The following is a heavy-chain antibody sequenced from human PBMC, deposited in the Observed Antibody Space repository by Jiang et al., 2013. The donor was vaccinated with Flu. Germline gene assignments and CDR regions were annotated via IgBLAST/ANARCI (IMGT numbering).Heavy chain of an antibody. CDR1: GFTFGDYA. V-gene: IGHV3-49*04. CDR3: TRDAAHDFWSGPVNWFDP. Sequence: EVQLLESGGGLVQPGRSLRLSCTASGFTFGDYAMSWVRQAPGKGLEWVGFIRSKAYGGTTEYAASVKGRFTISRDDSKSIAYLQMNSLKTEDTAVYYCTRDAAHDFWSGPVNWFDPWGQGTLVTVSS. CDR2: IRSKAYGGTT. D-gene: IGHD3-3*01. J-gene: IGHJ5*02.